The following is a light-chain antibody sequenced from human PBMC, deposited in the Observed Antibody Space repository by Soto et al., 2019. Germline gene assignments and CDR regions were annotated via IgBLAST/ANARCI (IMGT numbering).Light chain of an antibody. V-gene: IGLV1-44*01. CDR2: SNN. Sequence: QSVLPQPPSASGTPGQRVTISCSGSSSNIGSNTVNWYQQLPGTAPKLLIYSNNQRPSGVPDRFSGSKSGTSASLAISGLQSEDEADYYCAAWDDSLNGPVFGGRTKLTVL. CDR1: SSNIGSNT. CDR3: AAWDDSLNGPV. J-gene: IGLJ3*02.